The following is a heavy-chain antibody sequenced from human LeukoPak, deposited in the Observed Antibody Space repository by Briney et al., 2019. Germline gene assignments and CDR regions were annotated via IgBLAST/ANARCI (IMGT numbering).Heavy chain of an antibody. D-gene: IGHD2-15*01. Sequence: SETLSLTCAVYGGSFSGYYWSWIRQPPGKGLEWIGEINHSGSTNYNPSLKSRVTISVDTSKNQFSLKLSSVTAAGTAVYYCARWVSGSGGGYVDYWGQGTLVTVSS. CDR2: INHSGST. CDR1: GGSFSGYY. CDR3: ARWVSGSGGGYVDY. J-gene: IGHJ4*02. V-gene: IGHV4-34*01.